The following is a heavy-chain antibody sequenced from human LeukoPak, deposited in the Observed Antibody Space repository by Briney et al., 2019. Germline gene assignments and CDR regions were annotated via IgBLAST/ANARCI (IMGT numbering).Heavy chain of an antibody. D-gene: IGHD3-3*01. CDR3: ARDLGNYDFWSGPPGSMDV. CDR1: GFTFSNFA. CDR2: ISSSSSYI. J-gene: IGHJ6*02. V-gene: IGHV3-21*01. Sequence: GGSLRLSCAASGFTFSNFAMHWVRQAPGKGLEWVSSISSSSSYIYYADSVKGRFTISRDNAKNSLYLQMNSLRAEDTAVYYCARDLGNYDFWSGPPGSMDVWGQGTTVTVSS.